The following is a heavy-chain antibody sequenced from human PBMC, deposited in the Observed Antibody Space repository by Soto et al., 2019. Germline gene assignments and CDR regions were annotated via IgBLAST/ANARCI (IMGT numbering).Heavy chain of an antibody. J-gene: IGHJ4*02. CDR1: GFTFSSYD. V-gene: IGHV3-23*01. CDR2: ITDGGGST. D-gene: IGHD6-13*01. Sequence: EVQLLESGGGLVQPGGSLRLSCAASGFTFSSYDMSWVRQAPGQGLEWVSGITDGGGSTFYADSLQGRFTISRDNSKNTLYLQMSSLTAEDTAIYYCAKVGLFRNGYMGVVRGDYWGQGTLVTVSA. CDR3: AKVGLFRNGYMGVVRGDY.